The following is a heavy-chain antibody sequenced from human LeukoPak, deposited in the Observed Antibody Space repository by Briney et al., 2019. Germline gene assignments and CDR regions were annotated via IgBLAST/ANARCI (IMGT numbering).Heavy chain of an antibody. CDR1: GYTFTGYY. V-gene: IGHV1-46*01. Sequence: ASVKVSCKASGYTFTGYYIHWVRQAPGQGLEWMGWINPSGGSTTYAQKFQGRVTMTRDTSTSTVYMELSSLRSEDTAVYYCARDPYSRGRANYFEYWGQGTLVTVSS. D-gene: IGHD3-16*01. CDR2: INPSGGST. CDR3: ARDPYSRGRANYFEY. J-gene: IGHJ4*02.